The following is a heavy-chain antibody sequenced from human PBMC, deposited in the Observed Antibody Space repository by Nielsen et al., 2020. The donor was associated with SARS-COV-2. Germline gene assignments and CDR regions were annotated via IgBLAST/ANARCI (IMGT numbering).Heavy chain of an antibody. J-gene: IGHJ4*02. CDR3: ARGGAAAVIDN. CDR1: GFTFSSYW. V-gene: IGHV3-74*01. Sequence: GESLTISCAASGFTFSSYWMHWVRQAPGKGLVWVSRIKSDGSSISYADSVKGRFTISRDNAKNTLYLQMNSLGVDDTAMYYCARGGAAAVIDNWGQGTLVTVSS. CDR2: IKSDGSSI. D-gene: IGHD6-13*01.